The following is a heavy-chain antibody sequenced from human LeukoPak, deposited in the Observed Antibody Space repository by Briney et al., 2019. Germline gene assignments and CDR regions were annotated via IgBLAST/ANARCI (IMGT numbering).Heavy chain of an antibody. Sequence: GGSLRLSCAASGFTFSSYAMSWVRQAPGKGLEWVSVIAHNGDTYYADSVKGRVTISRDNSKNTVNLQMNSLRVEDTAVYYCAGFGGNSFWGQGTLVTVSS. CDR2: IAHNGDT. J-gene: IGHJ4*02. D-gene: IGHD4-23*01. CDR1: GFTFSSYA. CDR3: AGFGGNSF. V-gene: IGHV3-66*01.